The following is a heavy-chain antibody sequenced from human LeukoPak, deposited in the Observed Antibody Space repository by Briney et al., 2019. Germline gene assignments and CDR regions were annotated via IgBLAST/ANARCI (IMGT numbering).Heavy chain of an antibody. D-gene: IGHD6-19*01. Sequence: SVNVSCKASGYTFTNYDINGVRQAPGQGLEWMGWISGYNGNTNYAQNLQGRVTMTTDTSTSTAYMELRSLRSDDTAVYYCARDGSGWLDFWGQGTLVTVSS. V-gene: IGHV1-18*01. CDR2: ISGYNGNT. CDR1: GYTFTNYD. CDR3: ARDGSGWLDF. J-gene: IGHJ4*02.